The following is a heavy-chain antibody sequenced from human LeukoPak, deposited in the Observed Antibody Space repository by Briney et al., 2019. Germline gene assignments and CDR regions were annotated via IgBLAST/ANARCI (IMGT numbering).Heavy chain of an antibody. CDR3: ARDCSSTSCYDY. J-gene: IGHJ4*02. D-gene: IGHD2-2*01. CDR2: IIPIFGTA. V-gene: IGHV1-69*05. Sequence: SVKVSCKASGGTFSSYAISWVRQAPGQGLEWMGGIIPIFGTANYAQKFQGRVTITTDESTSTAYMELSSLRSEDTAVYYCARDCSSTSCYDYWAREPWSPSPQ. CDR1: GGTFSSYA.